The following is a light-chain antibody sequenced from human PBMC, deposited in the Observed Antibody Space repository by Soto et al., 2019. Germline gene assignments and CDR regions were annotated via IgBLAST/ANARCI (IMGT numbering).Light chain of an antibody. CDR2: GAS. CDR1: QSVNSN. V-gene: IGKV3-15*01. J-gene: IGKJ1*01. Sequence: EIVMTQSPATLSVSPGERATLSCRASQSVNSNLAWYQQKPGQAPRLLIYGASTRATGIPARFSGSGSGTEFTLTITSLQSEDFAVYYCQQYNNWPITFGQGTKVESK. CDR3: QQYNNWPIT.